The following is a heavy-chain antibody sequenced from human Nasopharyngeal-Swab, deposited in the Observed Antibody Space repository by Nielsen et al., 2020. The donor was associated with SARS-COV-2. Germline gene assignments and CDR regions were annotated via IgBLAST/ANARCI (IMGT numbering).Heavy chain of an antibody. V-gene: IGHV1-2*06. D-gene: IGHD1-7*01. Sequence: AAVTVSCKASGYTFTGYYMHWVRQAPGQGLEWMGRINPNSGGTNYAQKFKGRVTMTRDTSISTAYMELGRLTSDDTAVYYCARDRLELPPEHYYYYYMDVWGKGTTVTVSS. CDR2: INPNSGGT. J-gene: IGHJ6*03. CDR3: ARDRLELPPEHYYYYYMDV. CDR1: GYTFTGYY.